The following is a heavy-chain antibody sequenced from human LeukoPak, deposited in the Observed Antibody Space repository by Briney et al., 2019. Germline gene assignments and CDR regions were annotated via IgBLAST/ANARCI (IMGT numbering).Heavy chain of an antibody. D-gene: IGHD2-15*01. CDR2: ISTDGYTT. CDR1: GLAFSAYK. CDR3: VVGGSPGY. Sequence: PGGSMRLSCAASGLAFSAYKMHWVRQAPRKGLVWVSRISTDGYTTDYADSVQGRFTASRDNTKNTWSLEMNSLRAADTAVYYCVVGGSPGYWGQGTLVTVSS. J-gene: IGHJ4*02. V-gene: IGHV3-74*01.